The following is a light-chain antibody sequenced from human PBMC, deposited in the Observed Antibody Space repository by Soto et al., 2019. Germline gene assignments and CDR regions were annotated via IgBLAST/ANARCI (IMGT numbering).Light chain of an antibody. CDR3: LQRYSTPWT. CDR2: AAS. CDR1: QSISSY. V-gene: IGKV1-39*01. J-gene: IGKJ1*01. Sequence: DIQMTQSPAYLSASVGDRVTITCRASQSISSYLNWYQQNPGKAPKLLIYAASRLQSGVQSRFSGSGSVTDFTRTIRSLHPADFAAYYCLQRYSTPWTFGRVKKVEI.